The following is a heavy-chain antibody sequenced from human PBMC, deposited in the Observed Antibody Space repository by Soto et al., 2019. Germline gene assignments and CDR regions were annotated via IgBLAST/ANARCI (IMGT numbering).Heavy chain of an antibody. Sequence: QVQLVESGGGVVQPGRSLRLSCAASGFTFSSYAMHWVRQAPGKGLEWVAVISYDGSNKNYADSVKGRFTISRDNSKNTLYLQTNSLRAEDTAVYYCARAAGYKGDFEYWGQGTLVTVSS. D-gene: IGHD3-9*01. V-gene: IGHV3-30-3*01. J-gene: IGHJ4*02. CDR1: GFTFSSYA. CDR3: ARAAGYKGDFEY. CDR2: ISYDGSNK.